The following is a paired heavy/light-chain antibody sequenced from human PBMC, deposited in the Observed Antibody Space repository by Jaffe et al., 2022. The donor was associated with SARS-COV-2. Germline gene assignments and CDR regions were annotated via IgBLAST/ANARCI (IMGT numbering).Heavy chain of an antibody. J-gene: IGHJ6*03. CDR3: AKDSGFYGARTYSYYMDV. V-gene: IGHV3-9*01. D-gene: IGHD3-10*01. CDR1: GFTFDDYA. CDR2: INWNSGTT. Sequence: EMQLVESGGGLVQPGRSLRLSCVASGFTFDDYAMYWVRQAPGKGLEWVSQINWNSGTTGYADSVKGRFTISRDNAKNSLHLQMDSLRAEDTALYYCAKDSGFYGARTYSYYMDVWGRGTTVTVS.
Light chain of an antibody. CDR2: EVF. Sequence: QSALTQPPSASGSPGQSVTISCTGTSSDIGYYNYVSWYQQHPGKAPKLMIYEVFKRPSGVPDRFSGSKSGNTASLSVSGLQAEDEADYYCSSYAGRNKIIFGGGTKLTVL. V-gene: IGLV2-8*01. CDR1: SSDIGYYNY. CDR3: SSYAGRNKII. J-gene: IGLJ2*01.